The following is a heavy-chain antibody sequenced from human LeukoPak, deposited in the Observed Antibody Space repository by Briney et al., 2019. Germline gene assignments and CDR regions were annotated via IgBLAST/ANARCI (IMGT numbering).Heavy chain of an antibody. CDR3: ARVRYYDFWSGYYLDY. D-gene: IGHD3-3*01. J-gene: IGHJ4*02. V-gene: IGHV3-48*04. Sequence: GGSLRLSCAASGFTFSGHNMNWVRQAPGKGLEWISFVSISSGTIYYADSVKGRFRISRDNAKSSLDLEMNSLRAEDTAVYYCARVRYYDFWSGYYLDYWGQGTLVTVSS. CDR2: VSISSGTI. CDR1: GFTFSGHN.